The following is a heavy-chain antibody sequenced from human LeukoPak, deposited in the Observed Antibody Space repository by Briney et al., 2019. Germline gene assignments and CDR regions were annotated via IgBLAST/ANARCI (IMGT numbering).Heavy chain of an antibody. CDR2: IKSKTDGGTT. J-gene: IGHJ4*02. V-gene: IGHV3-15*01. Sequence: PGGSLRLSCAASGFTFSNAWTSWVRQAPGKGLEWVGRIKSKTDGGTTDYAAPVKGRFTISRDDSKNTLYLQMNSLKTEDTAVYYCTTDLDYDILTGYYPFFAGWGQGTLVTVSS. CDR1: GFTFSNAW. CDR3: TTDLDYDILTGYYPFFAG. D-gene: IGHD3-9*01.